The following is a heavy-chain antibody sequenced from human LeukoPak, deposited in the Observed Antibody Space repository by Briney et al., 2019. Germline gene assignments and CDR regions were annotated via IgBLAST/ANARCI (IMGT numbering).Heavy chain of an antibody. CDR3: ARANCSGGSCYPVFDY. J-gene: IGHJ4*02. D-gene: IGHD2-15*01. Sequence: SVKVSCKASGGTFSSYATSWVRQAPGQGLEWMGGIIPIFGTANYAQKFQGRVTITADKSTSTAYMELSSLRSEDTAVYYCARANCSGGSCYPVFDYWGQGTLVTVSS. V-gene: IGHV1-69*06. CDR1: GGTFSSYA. CDR2: IIPIFGTA.